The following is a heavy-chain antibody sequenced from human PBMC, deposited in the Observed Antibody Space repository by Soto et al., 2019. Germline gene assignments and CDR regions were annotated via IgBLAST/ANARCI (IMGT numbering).Heavy chain of an antibody. J-gene: IGHJ6*03. Sequence: QVQLVESGGGLVKPGGSLRLSCAASGFTFSDYYMSWIRQAPGKGLEWVSYISSSGRTIYYADSVKGRFTISRDNAKNSLYLQMNSLRAEDTAVYYCAIVPAAMLGFYYYYYMDVWGKGTTVTVSS. V-gene: IGHV3-11*01. CDR3: AIVPAAMLGFYYYYYMDV. CDR2: ISSSGRTI. D-gene: IGHD2-2*01. CDR1: GFTFSDYY.